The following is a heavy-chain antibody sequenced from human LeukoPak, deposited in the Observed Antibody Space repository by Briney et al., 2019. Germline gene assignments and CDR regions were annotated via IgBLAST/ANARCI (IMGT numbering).Heavy chain of an antibody. Sequence: ASVKVSCKASGYTFTSYYMHWVRQAPGQGLEWMGIINPSGGSTSYAQKFQGRVTMTRDTSTSTVYMELSSLRSEDTAVYYCARDSGGYCSGGSCYNWFDLWGQGTLVTVSS. V-gene: IGHV1-46*01. CDR1: GYTFTSYY. CDR2: INPSGGST. J-gene: IGHJ5*02. D-gene: IGHD2-15*01. CDR3: ARDSGGYCSGGSCYNWFDL.